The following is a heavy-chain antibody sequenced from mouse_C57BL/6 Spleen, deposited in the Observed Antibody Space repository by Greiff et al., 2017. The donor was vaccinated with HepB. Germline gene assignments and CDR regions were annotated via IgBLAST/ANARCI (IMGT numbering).Heavy chain of an antibody. CDR2: IYPGDGDT. J-gene: IGHJ2*01. V-gene: IGHV1-82*01. Sequence: VQLQQSGPELVKPGASVKISCKASGYAFSSSWMNWVKQRPGKGLEWIGRIYPGDGDTNYNGKFKGKATLTADKSSSTAYMQLSSLTSEDSAVYVSARSPSFRGFDYWGQGTTLTVSS. CDR3: ARSPSFRGFDY. CDR1: GYAFSSSW.